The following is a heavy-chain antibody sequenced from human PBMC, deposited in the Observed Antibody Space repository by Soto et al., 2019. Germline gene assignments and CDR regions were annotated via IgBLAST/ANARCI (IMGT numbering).Heavy chain of an antibody. V-gene: IGHV4-30-4*01. J-gene: IGHJ5*02. CDR1: GGSISSGDYY. CDR2: IYYSGST. Sequence: SETLSLTCTVSGGSISSGDYYWSWIRQPPGKGLEWIGYIYYSGSTYYNPSLKSRVTISVDTSKNQFSLKLSSVTAADTAVYYCARGTAAARRGHRFDPWGQGTLVTVSS. D-gene: IGHD6-13*01. CDR3: ARGTAAARRGHRFDP.